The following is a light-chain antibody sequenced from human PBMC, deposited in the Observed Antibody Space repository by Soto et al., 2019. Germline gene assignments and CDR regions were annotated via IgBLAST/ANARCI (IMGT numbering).Light chain of an antibody. Sequence: QSVLTQPPSASGTPGQRVTISCSGSSSNIGSNTVKWYQQLPGTAPKLLIYSNNQRPSGVPDRFSGSKSGTSASLAISGLQSEDEADYYCAAWDDSLNGWVFGGGPKLTVL. CDR1: SSNIGSNT. V-gene: IGLV1-44*01. J-gene: IGLJ3*02. CDR3: AAWDDSLNGWV. CDR2: SNN.